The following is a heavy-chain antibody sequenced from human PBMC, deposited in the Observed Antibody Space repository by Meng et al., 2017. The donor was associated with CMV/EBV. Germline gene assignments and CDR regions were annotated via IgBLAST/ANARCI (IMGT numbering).Heavy chain of an antibody. CDR1: GYTFTSYG. V-gene: IGHV1-18*01. Sequence: ASVKVSCKASGYTFTSYGISWVRQAPGQGLEWMGWISAYNGNTSYAQKLQGRVTMTTDTSTSTAYMELRSLRSDDTAVYYCARDPEQLGGGYGMDVWGQGTTVTVSS. CDR3: ARDPEQLGGGYGMDV. J-gene: IGHJ6*02. D-gene: IGHD6-6*01. CDR2: ISAYNGNT.